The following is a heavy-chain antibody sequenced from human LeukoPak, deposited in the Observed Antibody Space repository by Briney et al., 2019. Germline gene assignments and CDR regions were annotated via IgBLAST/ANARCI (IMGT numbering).Heavy chain of an antibody. V-gene: IGHV3-23*01. CDR1: GFTFSSYA. D-gene: IGHD1-1*01. CDR2: IGSSGDST. J-gene: IGHJ3*02. Sequence: GGSLRLSCAASGFTFSSYAMNWVRQAPGKGLEWVSGIGSSGDSTYYADSVKGRFTISRDNSKNTLYLQMSSLRAEDTAVYYCARVNWKAFDIWGQGTMVTVSS. CDR3: ARVNWKAFDI.